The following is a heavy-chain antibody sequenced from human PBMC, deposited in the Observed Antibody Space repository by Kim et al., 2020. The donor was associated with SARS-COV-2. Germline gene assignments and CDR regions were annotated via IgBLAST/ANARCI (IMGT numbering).Heavy chain of an antibody. CDR2: IYYSGST. D-gene: IGHD2-2*01. CDR1: SDSISSYY. Sequence: SETLSLTCSVSSDSISSYYCSWIRQLPGKGLEWLGYIYYSGSTDYNPSLKTRVTISWDKSKNQFSLDLNSVIDADTAVYYFAVSEGHASWHQFDYWGPGILVTVSS. J-gene: IGHJ4*02. V-gene: IGHV4-59*01. CDR3: AVSEGHASWHQFDY.